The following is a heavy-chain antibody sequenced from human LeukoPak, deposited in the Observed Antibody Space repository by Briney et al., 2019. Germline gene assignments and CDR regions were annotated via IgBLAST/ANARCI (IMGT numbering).Heavy chain of an antibody. Sequence: ASVKVSCKASGYIFTGYYMHWVRQAPGQGLEWMGIINPSGGSTSYAQKFQGRVTMTTDTSTSTAYMELRSLRSDDTAVYYCAREPDTAMGTYYYYYMDVWGKGTTVTVSS. V-gene: IGHV1-46*01. CDR2: INPSGGST. D-gene: IGHD5-18*01. J-gene: IGHJ6*03. CDR1: GYIFTGYY. CDR3: AREPDTAMGTYYYYYMDV.